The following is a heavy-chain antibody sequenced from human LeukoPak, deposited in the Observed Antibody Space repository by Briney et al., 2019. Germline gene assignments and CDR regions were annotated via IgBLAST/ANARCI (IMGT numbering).Heavy chain of an antibody. CDR3: AKGGRFLEWLLYDAFDI. Sequence: GGSLRLSCAASGFTFSSYAMSWVRQAPGKGLEWVSAISGSGGSTYYADSVKGRFTISRDNSKNTLYLQMNSLRAEDTAVYYCAKGGRFLEWLLYDAFDIWGQGTMVTVSS. V-gene: IGHV3-23*01. J-gene: IGHJ3*02. CDR1: GFTFSSYA. CDR2: ISGSGGST. D-gene: IGHD3-3*01.